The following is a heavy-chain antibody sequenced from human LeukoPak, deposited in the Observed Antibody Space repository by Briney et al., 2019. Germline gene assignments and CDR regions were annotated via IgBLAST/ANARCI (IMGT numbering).Heavy chain of an antibody. V-gene: IGHV3-23*01. D-gene: IGHD6-19*01. CDR1: GFTFSNFA. J-gene: IGHJ3*02. Sequence: GGSLSFSGAASGFTFSNFAMNWVGPAPGKGLEWVSSIGNNTYYADSVKGRFTISRDNSKNTLSLQMNSLRAEDTAVYYCAKDRSAWNSAFDIWGQGTMVTVSS. CDR3: AKDRSAWNSAFDI. CDR2: IGNNT.